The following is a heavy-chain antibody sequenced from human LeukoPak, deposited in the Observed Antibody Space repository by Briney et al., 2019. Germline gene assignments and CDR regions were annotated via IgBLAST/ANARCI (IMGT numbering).Heavy chain of an antibody. CDR1: GGSISSYY. Sequence: PSETLSLTCTVSGGSISSYYWSWIRQPAGKGLEWIGRIYTSGSTNYNPSLKSRVTMSVDTSKNQFSLKLSSVTAADTAVYYCARDGVSGYGDYFVPYGMDVWGQGTTVTVSS. V-gene: IGHV4-4*07. CDR3: ARDGVSGYGDYFVPYGMDV. D-gene: IGHD4-17*01. J-gene: IGHJ6*02. CDR2: IYTSGST.